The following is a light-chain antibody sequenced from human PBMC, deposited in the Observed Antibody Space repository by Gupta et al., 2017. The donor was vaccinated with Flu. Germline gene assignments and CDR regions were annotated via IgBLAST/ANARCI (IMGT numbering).Light chain of an antibody. J-gene: IGLJ3*02. Sequence: QSALTQPASVSGSPGWSLTIRCPGTSSDVGGYNFVSWYQQYPGKAPKLLIYEVTNRPSGVSARFSGSKSGNTASLTISGLQAEDETDYFCASFTTSSTVVFGGGTKLTVL. CDR1: SSDVGGYNF. CDR3: ASFTTSSTVV. V-gene: IGLV2-14*01. CDR2: EVT.